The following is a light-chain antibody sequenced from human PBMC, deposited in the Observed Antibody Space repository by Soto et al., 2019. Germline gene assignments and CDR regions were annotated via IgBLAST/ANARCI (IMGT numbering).Light chain of an antibody. CDR2: DVS. CDR1: SSDVGGYNY. CDR3: CSYAGSYTSKV. V-gene: IGLV2-11*01. Sequence: QSVLTQPRSVSGSPGQSVTISCTGTSSDVGGYNYVSWYQQHPGKAPKLMIYDVSKRPSGVPDRFSGSKSGNTASLTISGLQAEDEADYYCCSYAGSYTSKVFGGGTKLTVL. J-gene: IGLJ2*01.